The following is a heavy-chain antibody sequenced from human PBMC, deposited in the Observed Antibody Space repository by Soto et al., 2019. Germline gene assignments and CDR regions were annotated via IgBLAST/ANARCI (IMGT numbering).Heavy chain of an antibody. CDR3: AKVESSGFASS. J-gene: IGHJ4*02. Sequence: VLVLESGGDLVQPGGSLRLSCAASGFTFSSYGMHWVRQAPGKGLEWVAVISYDGSNKYYADSVKGRFTISRDNSKNTLYLQMNSLRAEDTAVYYCAKVESSGFASSWGQGTLVTVSS. CDR1: GFTFSSYG. D-gene: IGHD5-12*01. V-gene: IGHV3-30*18. CDR2: ISYDGSNK.